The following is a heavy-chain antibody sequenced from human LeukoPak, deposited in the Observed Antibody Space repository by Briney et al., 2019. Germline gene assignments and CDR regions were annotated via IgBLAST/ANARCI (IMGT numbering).Heavy chain of an antibody. CDR3: ARVVRFMAPPDYYYYMDV. CDR1: GFTFSSYG. Sequence: PGGSLRLSCAASGFTFSSYGMHWVRQAPGKGLEWVAVIWYDGSNKYYADSVKGRFTISRDNSKNTLYLQMNSLRAEDTAVYYCARVVRFMAPPDYYYYMDVWGKGTTVTVSS. J-gene: IGHJ6*03. D-gene: IGHD3-3*01. CDR2: IWYDGSNK. V-gene: IGHV3-33*01.